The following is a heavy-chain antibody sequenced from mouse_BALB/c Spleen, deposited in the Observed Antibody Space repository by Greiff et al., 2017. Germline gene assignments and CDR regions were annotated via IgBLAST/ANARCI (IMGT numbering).Heavy chain of an antibody. D-gene: IGHD2-1*01. V-gene: IGHV1-69*02. J-gene: IGHJ2*01. CDR3: SRNYYFDY. Sequence: QVQLQQPGAELVRPGASVKLSCKASGYTFTSYWINWVKQRPGQGLEWIGNIYPSDSYTNYNQKFKDKATLTVDKSSSTAYMQLSSPTSEDSAVYYSSRNYYFDYWGQGTTLTVSS. CDR1: GYTFTSYW. CDR2: IYPSDSYT.